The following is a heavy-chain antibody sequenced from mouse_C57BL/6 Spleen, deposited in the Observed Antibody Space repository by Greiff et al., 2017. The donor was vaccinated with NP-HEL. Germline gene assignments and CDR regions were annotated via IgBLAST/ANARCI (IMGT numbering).Heavy chain of an antibody. CDR2: IYPGDGDT. J-gene: IGHJ4*01. D-gene: IGHD1-1*01. Sequence: QVQLKESGPELVKPGASVKISCKASGYAFSSSWMNWVKQRPGKGLEWIGRIYPGDGDTNYNGKFKGKATLTADKSSSTAYMQLSSLTSEDSAVYFCASFITTVRGAMDYWGQGTSVTVSS. V-gene: IGHV1-82*01. CDR1: GYAFSSSW. CDR3: ASFITTVRGAMDY.